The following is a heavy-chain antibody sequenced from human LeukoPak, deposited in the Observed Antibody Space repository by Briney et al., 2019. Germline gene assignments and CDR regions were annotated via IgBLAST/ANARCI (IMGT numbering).Heavy chain of an antibody. V-gene: IGHV3-21*01. CDR3: ARDAPGNTALDY. Sequence: GGSLRLSCAASGFTFSSYSMNWVRQAPGKGLEWVSSISSSGSYIYYADSVKGRFTISRDNAKNTLYLQMSSLRAEDTAIYYCARDAPGNTALDYWGQGTLVTVSS. J-gene: IGHJ4*02. CDR1: GFTFSSYS. D-gene: IGHD5-18*01. CDR2: ISSSGSYI.